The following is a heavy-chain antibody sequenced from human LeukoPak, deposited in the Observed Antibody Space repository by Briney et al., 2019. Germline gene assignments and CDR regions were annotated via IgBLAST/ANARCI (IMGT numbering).Heavy chain of an antibody. V-gene: IGHV1-2*06. J-gene: IGHJ5*02. CDR3: ARDRYSGYYNWFDP. D-gene: IGHD5-12*01. CDR2: INPNSGGT. Sequence: ASVKVSCKASGYTFTCYYMHWVRQAPGQGLEWMGRINPNSGGTNYAQKFQGRVTMTRDTSISTAYMELSRLRSDDTAVYYCARDRYSGYYNWFDPWGQGTLVTVSS. CDR1: GYTFTCYY.